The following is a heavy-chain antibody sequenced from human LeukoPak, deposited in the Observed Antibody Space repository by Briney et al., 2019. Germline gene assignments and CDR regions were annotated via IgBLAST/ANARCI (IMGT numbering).Heavy chain of an antibody. CDR1: GFTFDDYA. D-gene: IGHD5-18*01. CDR3: AKVTIQLWPRGAFDI. CDR2: ISWNSGSI. V-gene: IGHV3-9*01. J-gene: IGHJ3*02. Sequence: GRSLRLCCAASGFTFDDYAMHWVRQAPGKGLEWVSGISWNSGSIGYADSVKGRFTISRDNAKNSLYLQMNSLRAEDTALYYCAKVTIQLWPRGAFDIWGQGTMVTVSS.